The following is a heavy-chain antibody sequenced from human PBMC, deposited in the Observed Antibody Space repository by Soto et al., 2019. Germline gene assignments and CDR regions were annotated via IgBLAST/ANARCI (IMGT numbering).Heavy chain of an antibody. V-gene: IGHV1-46*01. CDR1: GYTFTTYY. CDR2: INPSGGSATSGGSA. Sequence: ASVKVSCKASGYTFTTYYIHWVRQAPGQGLEWMGIINPSGGSATSGGSASYARKFQGRVALTRDTSASTAYMEVSSLRSEDTAVYYCARGPNRRYYYYSSGYYYYYGMDFWGQGTTVPVS. CDR3: ARGPNRRYYYYSSGYYYYYGMDF. D-gene: IGHD3-22*01. J-gene: IGHJ6*02.